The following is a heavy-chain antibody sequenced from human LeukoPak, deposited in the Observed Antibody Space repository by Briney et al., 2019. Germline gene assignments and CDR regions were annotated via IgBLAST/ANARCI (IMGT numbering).Heavy chain of an antibody. Sequence: ASVKVSCKASGYTFTGYYMHWVRQAPGQGLEWMGWINPNSGGTNYAQKFQGWVTMTRDTSISTAYVELSRLRSDDTAVYYCAREVTPDPEEGIAAAGNWFDPWGQGTLVTVSS. J-gene: IGHJ5*02. CDR1: GYTFTGYY. CDR2: INPNSGGT. V-gene: IGHV1-2*04. CDR3: AREVTPDPEEGIAAAGNWFDP. D-gene: IGHD6-13*01.